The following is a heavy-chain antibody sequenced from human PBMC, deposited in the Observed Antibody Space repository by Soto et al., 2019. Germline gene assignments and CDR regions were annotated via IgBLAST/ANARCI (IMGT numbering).Heavy chain of an antibody. D-gene: IGHD2-8*01. V-gene: IGHV3-7*01. CDR3: ATAANGGYFDS. Sequence: EVQLVESGGGLVQPGGSLRLSGADSGFTFSSYWMSWVRQAPGKGLEWVANIKQDGSMKNHVDSVRGRFTISRDNAKNSLYLQMNGLRAEDTAVYYCATAANGGYFDSWGQGTLVTVSS. J-gene: IGHJ4*02. CDR2: IKQDGSMK. CDR1: GFTFSSYW.